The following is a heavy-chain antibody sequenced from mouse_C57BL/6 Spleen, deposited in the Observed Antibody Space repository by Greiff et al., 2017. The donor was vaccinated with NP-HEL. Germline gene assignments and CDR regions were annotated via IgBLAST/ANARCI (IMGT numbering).Heavy chain of an antibody. CDR2: IFPRSGNT. D-gene: IGHD2-14*01. Sequence: QLQQSGAELAWPGASVKLSCKASGYTFTSSGISWVKQRTGQGLEWIGEIFPRSGNTYYNEKFKGKGTLTADKSSSTAYIELRSLTSADSTVYFCARGVPYFDYWGQGTTLTVSS. CDR1: GYTFTSSG. V-gene: IGHV1-81*01. CDR3: ARGVPYFDY. J-gene: IGHJ2*01.